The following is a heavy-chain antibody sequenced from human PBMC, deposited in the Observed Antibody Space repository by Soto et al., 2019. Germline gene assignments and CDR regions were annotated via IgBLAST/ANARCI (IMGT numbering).Heavy chain of an antibody. J-gene: IGHJ6*02. CDR1: GGSIRTYY. CDR2: MYYSGST. CDR3: ARDGGVECSRASCYNGMDV. V-gene: IGHV4-59*01. D-gene: IGHD2-2*02. Sequence: TLSLTCTVSGGSIRTYYWSWIRQSPGKGLEWIGNMYYSGSTNYNPSLKSRVSISVDTSMHQVSLRLSSVTAADSAVYYCARDGGVECSRASCYNGMDVWGQGTTVTVSS.